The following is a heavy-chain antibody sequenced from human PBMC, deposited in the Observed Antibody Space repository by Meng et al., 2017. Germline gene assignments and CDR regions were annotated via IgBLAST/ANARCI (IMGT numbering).Heavy chain of an antibody. V-gene: IGHV3-74*01. D-gene: IGHD1-1*01. CDR1: GFTFYNYW. Sequence: VQLCGAWGVLVQPWVSLGRSCAASGFTFYNYWMHWVRQVPGKGLVWVSRISGDGSITNYADSVKGRFTISRDNAKNTLYLQMNSLRPEDTAVYYCLDEAPRSDYWGQGSLVTSPQ. CDR2: ISGDGSIT. CDR3: LDEAPRSDY. J-gene: IGHJ4*02.